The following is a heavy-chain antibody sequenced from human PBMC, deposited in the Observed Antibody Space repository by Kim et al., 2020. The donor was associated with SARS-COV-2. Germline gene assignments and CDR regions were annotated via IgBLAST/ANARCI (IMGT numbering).Heavy chain of an antibody. Sequence: SETLSLTCAVYGGSFSGYYWSWIRQPPGKGLEWIGEINHSGSTNYNPSLKSRVTISVDTSKNQFSLKLSSVTAADTAVYYCARGADVVVVVAATGGDDAFDIWGQGTMVTVSS. D-gene: IGHD2-15*01. V-gene: IGHV4-34*01. CDR1: GGSFSGYY. CDR3: ARGADVVVVVAATGGDDAFDI. J-gene: IGHJ3*02. CDR2: INHSGST.